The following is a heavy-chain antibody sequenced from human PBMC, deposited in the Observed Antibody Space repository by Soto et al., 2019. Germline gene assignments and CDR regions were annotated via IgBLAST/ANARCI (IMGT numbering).Heavy chain of an antibody. V-gene: IGHV3-30*03. CDR1: GFPFSSYG. CDR3: VGGQYYFDY. CDR2: ISYDGSNK. D-gene: IGHD3-10*01. Sequence: QVQLVESGGGVVQPGRSLRLSCAASGFPFSSYGMHWVREAPGKGLEWVAVISYDGSNKYYADSVKGRFTISRDNSDSTLYLQMNCVRPEDTALYYCVGGQYYFDYRGQGTLVTVSP. J-gene: IGHJ4*02.